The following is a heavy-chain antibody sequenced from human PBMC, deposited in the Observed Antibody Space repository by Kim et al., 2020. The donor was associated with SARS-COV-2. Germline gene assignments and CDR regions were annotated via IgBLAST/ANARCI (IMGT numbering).Heavy chain of an antibody. CDR2: IRNKAKSYGT. D-gene: IGHD5-12*01. CDR1: GFTFSGSS. CDR3: YEYGNGYPN. J-gene: IGHJ4*02. Sequence: GGSLRLSCAGSGFTFSGSSMHWVRQASGKGLEWVGRIRNKAKSYGTAYGESVKGRFTISRDDSKNTAYLQMNSLKTEDTAVYYCYEYGNGYPNWGQGTLVTVSS. V-gene: IGHV3-73*01.